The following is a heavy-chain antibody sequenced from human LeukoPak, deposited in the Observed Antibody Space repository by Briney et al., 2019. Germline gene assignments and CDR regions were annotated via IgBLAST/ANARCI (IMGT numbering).Heavy chain of an antibody. CDR1: GYSISGGYY. V-gene: IGHV4-38-2*01. CDR3: ARMGVSYYYDSSTYYPVAFDV. CDR2: IFHTGSI. J-gene: IGHJ3*01. D-gene: IGHD3-22*01. Sequence: SETLSLTCAVSGYSISGGYYWGWIRKSPGKGLEWIASIFHTGSIYYNPSLKSRVTLSVDMSKNQFSLKLISVTAADTAVYYCARMGVSYYYDSSTYYPVAFDVWGQGTMVTVSS.